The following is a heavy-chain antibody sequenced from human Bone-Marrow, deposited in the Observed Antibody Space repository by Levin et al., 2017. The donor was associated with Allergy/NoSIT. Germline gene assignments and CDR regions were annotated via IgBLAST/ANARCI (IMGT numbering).Heavy chain of an antibody. D-gene: IGHD2-2*01. J-gene: IGHJ4*02. CDR2: IIPIFGTA. V-gene: IGHV1-69*13. CDR1: GGTFSSYA. Sequence: PRASVKVSCKASGGTFSSYAISWVRQAPGQGLEWMGGIIPIFGTANYAQKFQGRVTITADESTSTAYMELSSLRSEDTAVYYCARSSSICSSTSCYADCDYWGQGTLVTVSS. CDR3: ARSSSICSSTSCYADCDY.